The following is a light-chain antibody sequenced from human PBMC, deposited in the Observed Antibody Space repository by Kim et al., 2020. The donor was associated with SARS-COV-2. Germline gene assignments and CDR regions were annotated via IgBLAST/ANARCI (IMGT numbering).Light chain of an antibody. V-gene: IGLV3-19*01. CDR1: SLRSYY. J-gene: IGLJ3*02. CDR2: GKN. Sequence: SSELTQDPAVSVALGQTVRITCQGDSLRSYYASWYQQKPGQAPVLVIHGKNNRPSGVPDRLSGSSSGNTAFLTIPGVQAEDEADYYRNSRDSSGNHFWVF. CDR3: NSRDSSGNHFWV.